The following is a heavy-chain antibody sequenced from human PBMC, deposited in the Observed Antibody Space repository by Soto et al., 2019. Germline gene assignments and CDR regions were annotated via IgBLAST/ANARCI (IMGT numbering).Heavy chain of an antibody. Sequence: QVTLTESGPVLVQPTETLTLTCTVSGFSLSNARMGVSWIRQPPGKALEWLAHIFSNDEKSYTTSLKSRLTISKDTSKSQVVLTMTNVDPVDTATYYCARTAYDFWSGYQGYDYDYMDVWGKGTTVTVSS. D-gene: IGHD3-3*01. CDR2: IFSNDEK. CDR1: GFSLSNARMG. CDR3: ARTAYDFWSGYQGYDYDYMDV. V-gene: IGHV2-26*01. J-gene: IGHJ6*03.